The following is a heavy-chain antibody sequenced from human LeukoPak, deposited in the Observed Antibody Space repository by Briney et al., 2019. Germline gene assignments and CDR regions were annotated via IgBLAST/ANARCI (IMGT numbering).Heavy chain of an antibody. J-gene: IGHJ4*02. D-gene: IGHD4-11*01. CDR2: INPNSGET. Sequence: ASVKVSCKTSGYTFTDYYIHWVRQAPGQGLEWMGWINPNSGETNSAQKFQGRVTMTGDTSISTAYMELRRVTSDDTAVYYCARDRDYSNTERGFDYWGKGPLVRVSS. V-gene: IGHV1-2*02. CDR1: GYTFTDYY. CDR3: ARDRDYSNTERGFDY.